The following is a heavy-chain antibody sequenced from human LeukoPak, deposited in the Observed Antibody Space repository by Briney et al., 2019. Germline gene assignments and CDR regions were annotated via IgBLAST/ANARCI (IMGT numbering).Heavy chain of an antibody. CDR2: IIPIFGTA. CDR3: ARGDYGDYFYYFDY. J-gene: IGHJ4*02. Sequence: SVKVSCKASGGTFSSYAISWVRQAPGQGLEWMGGIIPIFGTANYAQKFQGRVTITTDESTSTAYMELSSLRSEDTAAYYCARGDYGDYFYYFDYWGQGTLVTVSS. V-gene: IGHV1-69*05. CDR1: GGTFSSYA. D-gene: IGHD4-17*01.